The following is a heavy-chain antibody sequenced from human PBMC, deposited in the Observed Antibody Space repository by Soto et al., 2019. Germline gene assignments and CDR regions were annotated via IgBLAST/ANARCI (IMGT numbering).Heavy chain of an antibody. Sequence: ASVKVSCKASGGTFSSYAISWVRQAPGQGLEWMGGIIPIFGTANYAQKFQGRVTITADDSTSTAYMELSSLRSEDTAVYYCAREVGSSGFNWFDPWGQGTLVTVSS. CDR3: AREVGSSGFNWFDP. D-gene: IGHD6-19*01. CDR1: GGTFSSYA. J-gene: IGHJ5*02. CDR2: IIPIFGTA. V-gene: IGHV1-69*13.